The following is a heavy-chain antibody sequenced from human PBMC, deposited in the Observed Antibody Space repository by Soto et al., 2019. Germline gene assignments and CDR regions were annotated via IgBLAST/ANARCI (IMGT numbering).Heavy chain of an antibody. CDR1: GDTFNSYA. J-gene: IGHJ6*02. V-gene: IGHV1-69*01. Sequence: QVQLVQSGAEVKKPGSSVKVSCKASGDTFNSYAISWVRQAPGQGLEWMGGIIPIFHTANAAQKFQARVTMTADESASTAYMELSGLRSEDTAVYYCARVGYCNTTNCLFYYYHYGMDVWGQGTTVTVS. CDR3: ARVGYCNTTNCLFYYYHYGMDV. D-gene: IGHD2-2*01. CDR2: IIPIFHTA.